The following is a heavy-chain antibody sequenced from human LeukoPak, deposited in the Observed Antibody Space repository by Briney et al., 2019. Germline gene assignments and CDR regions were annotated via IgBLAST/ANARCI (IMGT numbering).Heavy chain of an antibody. CDR1: GGSISSYY. D-gene: IGHD2-2*02. CDR2: IYTSGST. V-gene: IGHV4-4*07. Sequence: SETLSLTCTVSGGSISSYYWSWIRQPAGKGLEWIGRIYTSGSTNYNPSLKSRVTMSVDTSKNQFSLKLSSVTAADTAVYYCARAGCSSTSCYRGYYYYMDVWGKGTTVTVSS. J-gene: IGHJ6*03. CDR3: ARAGCSSTSCYRGYYYYMDV.